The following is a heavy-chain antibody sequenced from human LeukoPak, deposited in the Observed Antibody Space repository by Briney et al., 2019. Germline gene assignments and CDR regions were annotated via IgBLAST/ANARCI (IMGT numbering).Heavy chain of an antibody. CDR3: ARGVVRYFDY. CDR2: ITGDSYI. J-gene: IGHJ4*02. Sequence: GGSLRLSCAASGFTFSSYSMNWVRQAPGKGLEWVSSITGDSYIYYADSVKGRFTISRDNAKNSLYLQMNSLRAEDTAVYYCARGVVRYFDYWGQGALVTVSS. CDR1: GFTFSSYS. V-gene: IGHV3-21*01. D-gene: IGHD3-9*01.